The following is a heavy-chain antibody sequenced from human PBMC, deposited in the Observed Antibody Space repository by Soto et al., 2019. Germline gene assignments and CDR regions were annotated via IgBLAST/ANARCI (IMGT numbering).Heavy chain of an antibody. CDR2: ISAYNGNT. Sequence: ASVKVSCKASGYTFTSYGISWVRQALGQGLEWMGWISAYNGNTNYAQKLQGRVTMTTDTSTSTAYMELRSLRSDDTAVYYCARTYCTNGVCYAHYFDYWGQGTLVTISS. J-gene: IGHJ4*02. V-gene: IGHV1-18*01. CDR1: GYTFTSYG. D-gene: IGHD2-8*01. CDR3: ARTYCTNGVCYAHYFDY.